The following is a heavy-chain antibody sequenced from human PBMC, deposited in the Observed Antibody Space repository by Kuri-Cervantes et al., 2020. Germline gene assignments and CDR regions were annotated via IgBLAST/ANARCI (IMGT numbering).Heavy chain of an antibody. V-gene: IGHV1-18*01. CDR2: ISAYNGNT. CDR3: ARDHGSGGSGDY. J-gene: IGHJ4*02. CDR1: GYTFTSYG. D-gene: IGHD2-15*01. Sequence: ASVKVSCKASGYTFTSYGISWVRQAPGQGLEWMGWISAYNGNTNYAQKLQGRVTMTTDTSTSTAYMELSSLRSEDTAVYYCARDHGSGGSGDYWGQGTLVTDSS.